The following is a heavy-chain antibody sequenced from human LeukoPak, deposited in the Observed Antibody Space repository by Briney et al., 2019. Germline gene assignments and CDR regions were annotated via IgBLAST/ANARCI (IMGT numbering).Heavy chain of an antibody. CDR1: GFTFPSYA. Sequence: GGSLRLSCAASGFTFPSYAMAWVRQAPGKGLECVSDITNNRRIHHADSVKGRCTISRDDDKSILYLQMNDLRVNDTATYFCARQLTEHFYYWGQGTHVTVAS. D-gene: IGHD3-3*02. CDR3: ARQLTEHFYY. V-gene: IGHV3-23*05. J-gene: IGHJ1*01. CDR2: ITNNRRI.